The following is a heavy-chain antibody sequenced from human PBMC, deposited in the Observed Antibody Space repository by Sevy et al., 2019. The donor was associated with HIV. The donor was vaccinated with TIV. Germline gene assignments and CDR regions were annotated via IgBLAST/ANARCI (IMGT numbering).Heavy chain of an antibody. Sequence: GGSLRLSCAASGFTFSKYSMSWVRQPPGKGLEWVSTLSFGCGEINYADSVKGRFTISRDNSKNSLYLQMNNLRAEDTAVYYCAGGGCTKPHDYWGQGTLVTVSS. D-gene: IGHD2-8*01. CDR1: GFTFSKYS. CDR2: LSFGCGEI. CDR3: AGGGCTKPHDY. V-gene: IGHV3-23*01. J-gene: IGHJ4*02.